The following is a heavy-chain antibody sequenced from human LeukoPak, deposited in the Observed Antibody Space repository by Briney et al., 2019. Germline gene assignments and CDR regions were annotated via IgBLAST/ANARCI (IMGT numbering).Heavy chain of an antibody. CDR2: ISASGGST. Sequence: GGSLRLSCAVSGFIFNSYAMSWVRQAPGKGLEWVSSISASGGSTYHADSVKGRFTISKDNSKNTVHLQMNSLRADDTALYYCAKGALAAAGSGFEYWGQGTLVTVFS. D-gene: IGHD6-13*01. CDR1: GFIFNSYA. J-gene: IGHJ4*02. CDR3: AKGALAAAGSGFEY. V-gene: IGHV3-23*01.